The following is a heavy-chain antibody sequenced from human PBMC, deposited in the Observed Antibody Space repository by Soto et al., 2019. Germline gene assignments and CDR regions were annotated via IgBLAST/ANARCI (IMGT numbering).Heavy chain of an antibody. Sequence: ASVKVSCKASGYTFTSYGISWVRQAPGQGLEWMGWISAYNGNTNYSQKFQGRVTITRDTSASTAYMELSSLRSEDTAVYYCASGSPAFDIWGQGTMVSVSS. CDR2: ISAYNGNT. CDR3: ASGSPAFDI. V-gene: IGHV1-18*01. J-gene: IGHJ3*02. CDR1: GYTFTSYG. D-gene: IGHD3-10*01.